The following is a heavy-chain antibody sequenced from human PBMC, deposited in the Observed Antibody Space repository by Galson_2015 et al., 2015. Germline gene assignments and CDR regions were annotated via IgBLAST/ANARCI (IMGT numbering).Heavy chain of an antibody. J-gene: IGHJ6*02. CDR1: GFTFSSYG. CDR3: AKDHGMDV. CDR2: ISYDGSNK. V-gene: IGHV3-30*18. Sequence: SLRLSCAASGFTFSSYGMHWVRQAPGKGLEWVAVISYDGSNKYYADSVKGRFTISRDNSKNTLYLQMNSLRAEDTAVYYCAKDHGMDVWGQGTTVTVSS.